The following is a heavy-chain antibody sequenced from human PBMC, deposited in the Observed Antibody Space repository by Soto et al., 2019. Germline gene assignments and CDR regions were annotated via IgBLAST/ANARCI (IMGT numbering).Heavy chain of an antibody. CDR1: GFTFSSYA. V-gene: IGHV3-30-3*01. CDR2: ISYDGSNK. J-gene: IGHJ3*02. CDR3: ARDAGQDSNFAFDI. Sequence: GGSLRLSCAASGFTFSSYAMHWVRQAPGKGLEWVAVISYDGSNKYYADSVKGRFTISRDNSKNTLYLQMNSLRAEDTAVYYCARDAGQDSNFAFDIWGQGTMVTVSS. D-gene: IGHD3-22*01.